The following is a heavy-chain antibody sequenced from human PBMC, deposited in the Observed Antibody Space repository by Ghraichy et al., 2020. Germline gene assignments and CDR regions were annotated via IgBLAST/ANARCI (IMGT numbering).Heavy chain of an antibody. CDR1: GGSISGYY. D-gene: IGHD3-9*01. J-gene: IGHJ4*02. Sequence: SETLSLTCSVSGGSISGYYWVWIRQRAGKGLEWIGRIYSSGSTDYDPSLKSRLTISLDWSKNQFSLKLNSVTAAATGVYFCARENWFFDFWGQGTLVIVSS. CDR2: IYSSGST. V-gene: IGHV4-4*07. CDR3: ARENWFFDF.